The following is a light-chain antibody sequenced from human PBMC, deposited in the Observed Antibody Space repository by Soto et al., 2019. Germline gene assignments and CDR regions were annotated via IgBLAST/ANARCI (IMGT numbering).Light chain of an antibody. CDR2: DAS. CDR3: QQRSNWQYT. J-gene: IGKJ2*01. CDR1: QSVSSY. Sequence: EIVLTQSPATLSLSPGERATLSCRASQSVSSYLAWYQQKPGQAPRLLIYDASNRATGIPARFSGSGSGTDFTLTSSSREPEDFGVYYCQQRSNWQYTFGQGTKLEIK. V-gene: IGKV3-11*01.